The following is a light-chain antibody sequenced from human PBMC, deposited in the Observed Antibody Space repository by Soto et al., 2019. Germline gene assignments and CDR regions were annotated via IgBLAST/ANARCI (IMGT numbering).Light chain of an antibody. J-gene: IGKJ4*01. CDR2: GAS. Sequence: AVPLLGKECRSLSCTSSQSVSSSYLAWYQQKPGQAPRLLIYGASSRATGIPDRFICRGCGPHMTQTCGILKPEDLPLYYIKVYGRLPVTFAGGTKVDIK. CDR3: KVYGRLPVT. V-gene: IGKV3-20*01. CDR1: QSVSSSY.